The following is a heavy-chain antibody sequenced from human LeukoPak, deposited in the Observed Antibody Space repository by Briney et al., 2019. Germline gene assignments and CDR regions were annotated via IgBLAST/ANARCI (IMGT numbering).Heavy chain of an antibody. CDR2: SGTRGDT. J-gene: IGHJ6*04. CDR1: GFTFSTYA. V-gene: IGHV3-23*01. CDR3: GKGRPEDV. Sequence: GGSLRLSCAASGFTFSTYAMSWVRQSPGKGLQWVSLSGTRGDTYYADSVKGRFTISRDKSKNTLCLQMDSLRAEDTAVYYCGKGRPEDVWGKGTTVTVSS.